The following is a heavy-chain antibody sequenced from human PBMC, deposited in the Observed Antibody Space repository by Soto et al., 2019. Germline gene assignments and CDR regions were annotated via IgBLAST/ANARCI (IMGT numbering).Heavy chain of an antibody. CDR2: ISYEGSNT. D-gene: IGHD1-1*01. CDR1: GFTFDTYG. Sequence: QVHLVESGGGVVQPGKSLRLSCVASGFTFDTYGIHWVRQAPGKGLQWVALISYEGSNTYYADSVRGRFTISRDNSKNALSLQMNPPRPEDTGVYYCARVTPGNNLYYFSGLDFWGQGTSVTVSS. V-gene: IGHV3-30-3*01. CDR3: ARVTPGNNLYYFSGLDF. J-gene: IGHJ6*02.